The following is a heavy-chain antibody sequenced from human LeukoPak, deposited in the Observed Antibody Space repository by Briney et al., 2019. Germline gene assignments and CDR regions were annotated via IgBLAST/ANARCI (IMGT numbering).Heavy chain of an antibody. Sequence: SETLSLTCTVSGGSISSGSYYWSWIRQPAGKGLEWIGRIYTSGITKYNPSLKSRVTISVDTSKNQFSLKLTSVTAADTAVYYCARADYYDSSGYYWNTEYYNSYMDVWGKGTTVTVSS. CDR1: GGSISSGSYY. V-gene: IGHV4-61*02. CDR2: IYTSGIT. D-gene: IGHD3-22*01. J-gene: IGHJ6*03. CDR3: ARADYYDSSGYYWNTEYYNSYMDV.